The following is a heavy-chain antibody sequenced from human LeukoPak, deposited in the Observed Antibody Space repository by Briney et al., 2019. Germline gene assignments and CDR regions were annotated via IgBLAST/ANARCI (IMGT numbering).Heavy chain of an antibody. V-gene: IGHV3-23*01. D-gene: IGHD2-2*02. CDR3: AKVRRKAGPAAITLLDY. Sequence: GGSLRLSCAASGFTFSSYAMSWVRQAPGKGLEWVSVISGSGGSTYYADSVKGRFTISRDNSKNTLYLQMNSLRAEDTAVYYCAKVRRKAGPAAITLLDYWGQGTLVTVSS. CDR2: ISGSGGST. CDR1: GFTFSSYA. J-gene: IGHJ4*02.